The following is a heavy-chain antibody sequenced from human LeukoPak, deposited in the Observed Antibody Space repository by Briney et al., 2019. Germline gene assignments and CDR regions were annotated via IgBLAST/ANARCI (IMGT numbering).Heavy chain of an antibody. J-gene: IGHJ4*02. D-gene: IGHD6-19*01. CDR1: GFTFGDYA. V-gene: IGHV3-49*04. Sequence: HPGGSLRLPCTASGFTFGDYAMSWVRQAPGKGLEWVGFIRSKAYGGTTEYAASVKGRFTISRDDSKSIAYLQMNSLKTEDTAVYYCTRVRIAVAGRGRYFDYWGQGTLVTVSS. CDR3: TRVRIAVAGRGRYFDY. CDR2: IRSKAYGGTT.